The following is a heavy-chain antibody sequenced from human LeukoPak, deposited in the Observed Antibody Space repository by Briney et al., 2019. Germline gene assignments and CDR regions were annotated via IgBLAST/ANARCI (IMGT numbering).Heavy chain of an antibody. D-gene: IGHD2-21*02. V-gene: IGHV3-23*01. CDR2: ISSGATNT. CDR1: GFTFSSYA. CDR3: ARARSMLILRSSFDY. Sequence: GGSLRFSCAASGFTFSSYAMSWVRQAPGKGLEWISSISSGATNTYYVDSVKGRFTISRDSSNTTLFLQMTSLRAEDTAIYFCARARSMLILRSSFDYWGQGALVTVSS. J-gene: IGHJ4*02.